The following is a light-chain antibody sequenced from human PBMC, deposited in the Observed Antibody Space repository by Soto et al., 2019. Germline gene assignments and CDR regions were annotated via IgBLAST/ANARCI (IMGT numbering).Light chain of an antibody. V-gene: IGKV1-27*01. CDR1: QGIGSY. CDR3: QEYNSAPSFP. Sequence: DIQMTQSPSSLSASVGDRVTISCRASQGIGSYLAWYQQKPGKVPKLLIYASSTLQSGVPSRFSGSRSGTDFTLTISSLQPQDVATYYCQEYNSAPSFPFGGGTKVEIK. CDR2: ASS. J-gene: IGKJ4*01.